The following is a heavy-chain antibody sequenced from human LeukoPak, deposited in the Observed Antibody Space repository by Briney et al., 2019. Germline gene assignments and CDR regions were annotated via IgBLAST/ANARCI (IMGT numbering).Heavy chain of an antibody. Sequence: GGSLRLSCAASGFTFSTCGMHWVRQAPGKGLKWVTFIFYDGSGEYYADSVKGRFTISRDNSKKTLYLQMNSLRAEDTAVYYCARARGGDYGELQYWGQGTLVTVSS. CDR1: GFTFSTCG. CDR3: ARARGGDYGELQY. V-gene: IGHV3-33*01. J-gene: IGHJ4*02. D-gene: IGHD1-7*01. CDR2: IFYDGSGE.